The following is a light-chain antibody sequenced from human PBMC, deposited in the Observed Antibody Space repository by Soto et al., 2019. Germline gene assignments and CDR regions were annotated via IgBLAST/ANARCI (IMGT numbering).Light chain of an antibody. J-gene: IGKJ1*01. CDR1: QSVTTF. Sequence: EIVMTQSPATLSVSPGAGATLSCRASQSVTTFFAWYQQKPGQAPRLLIYGASNRATGIPDRFSGSGSGTDFTLTISRLEPEDFAVYYCQQYGSSGTFGQGTKVDIK. CDR2: GAS. CDR3: QQYGSSGT. V-gene: IGKV3-20*01.